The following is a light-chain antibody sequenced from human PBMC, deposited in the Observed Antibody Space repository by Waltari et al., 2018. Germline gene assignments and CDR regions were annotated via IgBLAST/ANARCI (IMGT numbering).Light chain of an antibody. CDR3: QQRSNWPRT. CDR2: DAS. J-gene: IGKJ1*01. Sequence: EIVLTQSPATLSLSPGARATLSCRASQSVSSYLAWYQQKPGQAPRLLIYDASNSATGIPARFSGSGSETDFTLTISSLEPEDFAVYYCQQRSNWPRTFGQGTKVEIK. V-gene: IGKV3-11*01. CDR1: QSVSSY.